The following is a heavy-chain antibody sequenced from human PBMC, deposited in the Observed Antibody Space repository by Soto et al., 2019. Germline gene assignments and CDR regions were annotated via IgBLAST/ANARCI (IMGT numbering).Heavy chain of an antibody. V-gene: IGHV1-69*02. D-gene: IGHD3-10*01. CDR2: IIPILGIA. J-gene: IGHJ6*03. CDR1: RVTISSYT. Sequence: SVKVSCKASRVTISSYTISWVRHAPGQGLEWMGRIIPILGIANYAQKFQGRVTITADKSTSTAYMELSSLRSEDTAVYYCARAPRITMVRGAGVYYMDVWGKGTTVTVSS. CDR3: ARAPRITMVRGAGVYYMDV.